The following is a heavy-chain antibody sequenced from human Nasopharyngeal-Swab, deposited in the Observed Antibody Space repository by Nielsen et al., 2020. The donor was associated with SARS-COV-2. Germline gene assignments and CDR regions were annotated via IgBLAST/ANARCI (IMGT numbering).Heavy chain of an antibody. CDR2: IKQDGSEK. CDR3: ARDKGDGYNSDYYYMDV. J-gene: IGHJ6*03. D-gene: IGHD5-24*01. CDR1: GFTFSSYW. V-gene: IGHV3-7*05. Sequence: GESLKISCAASGFTFSSYWMSWVRQAPGKGLEWVANIKQDGSEKYYVDSLKGRFTISRDNAKNSLYLQMNSLRAEDTAMYYCARDKGDGYNSDYYYMDVWGEGTTVTVSS.